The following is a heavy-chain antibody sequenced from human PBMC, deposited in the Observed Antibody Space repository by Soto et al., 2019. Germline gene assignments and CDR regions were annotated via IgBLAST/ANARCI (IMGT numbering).Heavy chain of an antibody. D-gene: IGHD5-12*01. CDR3: ARGSVATKGY. Sequence: GGSLRLSCAASGFTFSSYSMNWVRQAPGKGLEWVSYISSSSSTIYYADSVKGRFTIPRDNAKNSLYLQMNGLRAEDTAVYYCARGSVATKGYWGQGTLVTVSS. CDR2: ISSSSSTI. J-gene: IGHJ4*02. V-gene: IGHV3-48*01. CDR1: GFTFSSYS.